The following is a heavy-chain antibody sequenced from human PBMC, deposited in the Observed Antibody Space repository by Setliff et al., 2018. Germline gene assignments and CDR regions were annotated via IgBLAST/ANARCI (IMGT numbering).Heavy chain of an antibody. CDR3: ARRGYYYGWGDSNAFDI. Sequence: SETLSLTCTVSGGSISSGSYYWNWIRQPAGKALEWIGHIFTRGTTYYNPSLKSRVTISVDTSKNQFSLKLSSVTAADTAVYYCARRGYYYGWGDSNAFDIWGQGTMVTVSS. CDR1: GGSISSGSYY. J-gene: IGHJ3*02. CDR2: IFTRGTT. D-gene: IGHD3-10*01. V-gene: IGHV4-61*09.